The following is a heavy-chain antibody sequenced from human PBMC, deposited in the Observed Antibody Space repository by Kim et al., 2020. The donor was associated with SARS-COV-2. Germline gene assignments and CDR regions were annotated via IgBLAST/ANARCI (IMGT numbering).Heavy chain of an antibody. Sequence: GGSLRLSCAASGFTFSIYGMHWVRQAPGKGLDWVAVMSSDGHTKYYADSVKGRFTISRDNSKNTLYLQMNSLRIEDTALYYCAKEGYASGTPYSPDFDSWGQGTLVTVSS. J-gene: IGHJ4*02. CDR2: MSSDGHTK. V-gene: IGHV3-30*18. CDR3: AKEGYASGTPYSPDFDS. D-gene: IGHD3-10*01. CDR1: GFTFSIYG.